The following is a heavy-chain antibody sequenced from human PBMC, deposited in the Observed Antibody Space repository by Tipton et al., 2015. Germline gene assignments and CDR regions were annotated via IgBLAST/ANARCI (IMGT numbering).Heavy chain of an antibody. J-gene: IGHJ4*02. Sequence: QLVQSGAEVKKPGESLRISCKVSGYSFNMHWIGWLRQMPGKGLEWMGIIHPSDSDTRYSPSFQGQVTISVDKSNSTAFLQWSSLKASDTAMYYCARRLPYFEWSKVYYFDYWGQGSLVTVSS. CDR3: ARRLPYFEWSKVYYFDY. CDR1: GYSFNMHW. D-gene: IGHD3-9*01. V-gene: IGHV5-51*01. CDR2: IHPSDSDT.